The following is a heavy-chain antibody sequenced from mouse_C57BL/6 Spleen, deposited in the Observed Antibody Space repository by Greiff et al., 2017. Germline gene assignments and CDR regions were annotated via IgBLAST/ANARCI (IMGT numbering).Heavy chain of an antibody. CDR1: GFTFSDYY. CDR3: AREGDDHWYFDV. J-gene: IGHJ1*03. Sequence: EVKVVESEGGLVQPGSSMKLSCTASGFTFSDYYMAWVRQVPEKGLEWVANINYDGSSTYYLDSLKSRFIISRDNAKNILYLQMSSLKSEDTATYYYAREGDDHWYFDVWGTGTTVTVSS. D-gene: IGHD2-3*01. V-gene: IGHV5-16*01. CDR2: INYDGSST.